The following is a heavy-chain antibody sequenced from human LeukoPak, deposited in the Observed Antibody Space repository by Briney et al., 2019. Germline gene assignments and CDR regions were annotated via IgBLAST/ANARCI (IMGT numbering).Heavy chain of an antibody. CDR2: IKSKTDAGTT. Sequence: GGSLRLSCVASGFTFSNAWMNWVRQPPGKGLECVGRIKSKTDAGTTDYAAPVKGRFPISRDDSQPMVYLQMPSLRAEHTAVYYCARGGSYLSAFDIWGQGTMVPVSS. CDR1: GFTFSNAW. D-gene: IGHD1-26*01. CDR3: ARGGSYLSAFDI. J-gene: IGHJ3*02. V-gene: IGHV3-15*01.